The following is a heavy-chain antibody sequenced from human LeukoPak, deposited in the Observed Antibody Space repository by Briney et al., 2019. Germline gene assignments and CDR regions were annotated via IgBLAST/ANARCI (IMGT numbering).Heavy chain of an antibody. CDR2: ISGGGGST. CDR3: AKLRSSGSFDY. D-gene: IGHD3-10*01. Sequence: PGGSLRLSCAASGFTFSSYAMSWVRQAPGKGLGWVSGISGGGGSTYYADSVKGRFTISRDNSKNTLYLQMNSLRAEDTAVYYCAKLRSSGSFDYWGQGTLVTVSS. CDR1: GFTFSSYA. V-gene: IGHV3-23*01. J-gene: IGHJ4*02.